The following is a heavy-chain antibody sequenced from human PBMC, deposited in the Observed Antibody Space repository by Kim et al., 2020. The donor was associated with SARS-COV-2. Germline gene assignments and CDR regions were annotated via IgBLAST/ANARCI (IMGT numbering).Heavy chain of an antibody. CDR3: ASGVLRYFDY. Sequence: SETLSLTCAVYGGSFSGYYWSWIRQPPGKGLEWIGEINHSGSTNYNPSLKSRVTISVDTSKNQFSLKLSSVTAADTAVYYCASGVLRYFDYWGQGTLVTVSS. J-gene: IGHJ4*02. D-gene: IGHD3-9*01. V-gene: IGHV4-34*01. CDR1: GGSFSGYY. CDR2: INHSGST.